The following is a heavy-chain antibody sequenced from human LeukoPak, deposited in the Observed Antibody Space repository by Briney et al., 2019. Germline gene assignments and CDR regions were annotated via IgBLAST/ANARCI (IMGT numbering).Heavy chain of an antibody. CDR1: GGSISTGAYY. CDR2: IYYSGST. CDR3: ARHGEIAAAGISIWFDP. Sequence: SETLSLTCIVSGGSISTGAYYWSWIRQHPGKGLEWIGYIYYSGSTYYNPSLKSRVTISVDTSKNQFSLKLSSVTAADTAVYYCARHGEIAAAGISIWFDPWGQGTLVTVSS. D-gene: IGHD6-13*01. V-gene: IGHV4-31*03. J-gene: IGHJ5*02.